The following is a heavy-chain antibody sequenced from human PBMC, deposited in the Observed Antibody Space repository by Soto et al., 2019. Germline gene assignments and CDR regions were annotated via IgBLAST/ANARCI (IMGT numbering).Heavy chain of an antibody. J-gene: IGHJ2*01. CDR2: IHGGGDYT. V-gene: IGHV3-23*01. Sequence: EVQVLESGGGLVQPGGSLRLSCAASGFTFSNYAMSWVRQAPGKGLEWVSTIHGGGDYTHYTDSVKGRFTISRDNSRNTLCLQMTSLRAVDKGVYYCAKDRGGGSYTYWNVEVWGRGTVFTVSS. CDR3: AKDRGGGSYTYWNVEV. D-gene: IGHD1-26*01. CDR1: GFTFSNYA.